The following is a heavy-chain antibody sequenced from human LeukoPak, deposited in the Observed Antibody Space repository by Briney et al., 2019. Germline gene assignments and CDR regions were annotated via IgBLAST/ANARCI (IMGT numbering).Heavy chain of an antibody. J-gene: IGHJ4*02. CDR1: GDFIRGSPYF. V-gene: IGHV4-39*01. CDR3: ARGWATFDQ. CDR2: IYHNGST. D-gene: IGHD6-19*01. Sequence: SATLSLTCTVSGDFIRGSPYFWGWVRQPPGQRLEWIGSIYHNGSTYYNPSLKSRVTMSVDTSNNQFSVKVNSVTAADTAIYYCARGWATFDQWGQGPLVTVSS.